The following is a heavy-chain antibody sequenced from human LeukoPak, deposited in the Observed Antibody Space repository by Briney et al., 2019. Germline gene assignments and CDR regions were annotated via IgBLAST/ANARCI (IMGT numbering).Heavy chain of an antibody. CDR2: ITSTSNNI. V-gene: IGHV3-21*01. Sequence: GGSLRLSCAASGFMFSSYSMNWVRQAPGKGLEWVSSITSTSNNIFYADSVEGRCTISRENAKNSLYLQMNSLRAEDTAVYYCARGLEAAAGVWFDPWGQGTLVTVSS. CDR1: GFMFSSYS. CDR3: ARGLEAAAGVWFDP. D-gene: IGHD6-13*01. J-gene: IGHJ5*02.